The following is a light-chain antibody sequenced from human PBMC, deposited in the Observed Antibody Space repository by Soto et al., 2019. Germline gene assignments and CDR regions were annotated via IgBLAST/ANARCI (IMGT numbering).Light chain of an antibody. CDR2: GPS. J-gene: IGKJ1*01. Sequence: EIVLTQSPGTLSLSPGERATLSCRASQSVSSGLAWYQQKPGQAPRLLIYGPSNRATGIPDRFSGSGSGTDFTLTISRLEPEDFAVYHCQQYGSSPWTFGQGAKVEFK. V-gene: IGKV3-20*01. CDR3: QQYGSSPWT. CDR1: QSVSSG.